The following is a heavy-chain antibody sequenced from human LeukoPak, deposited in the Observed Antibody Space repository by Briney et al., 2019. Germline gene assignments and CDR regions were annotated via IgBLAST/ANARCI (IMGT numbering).Heavy chain of an antibody. Sequence: GESLKISFKGSGYSFTSYWIGWGRPMPGKGLEWMGINFPGDSDSRYSPSFQGQVTISADKSISTAYLQWSSLKASDTAMYYCARHGDILRYFDWHTYYFDYWGQGTLVTVS. D-gene: IGHD3-9*01. CDR3: ARHGDILRYFDWHTYYFDY. J-gene: IGHJ4*02. V-gene: IGHV5-51*01. CDR2: NFPGDSDS. CDR1: GYSFTSYW.